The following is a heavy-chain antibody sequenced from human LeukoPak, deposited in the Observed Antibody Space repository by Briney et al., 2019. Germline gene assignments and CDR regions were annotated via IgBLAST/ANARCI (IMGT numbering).Heavy chain of an antibody. CDR1: GYTFTGYY. CDR3: ARGGGFGAPHYGMDV. V-gene: IGHV1-2*04. D-gene: IGHD3-10*01. Sequence: ASVKVSCKASGYTFTGYYMHWVRQAPGQGLEWMGWINPNSGGTNYAQKFQGWVTMTRDTSISTAYMELSRLRSDDTAVYYCARGGGFGAPHYGMDVWGKGTTVTVSS. CDR2: INPNSGGT. J-gene: IGHJ6*04.